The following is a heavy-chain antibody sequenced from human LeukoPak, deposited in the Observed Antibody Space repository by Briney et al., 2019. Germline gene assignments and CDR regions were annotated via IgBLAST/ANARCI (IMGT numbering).Heavy chain of an antibody. V-gene: IGHV3-21*06. CDR1: GFTVSSNY. CDR3: ARDVGAVRGEVYFDY. J-gene: IGHJ4*02. Sequence: GGSLRLSCAASGFTVSSNYMSWVRQAPGKGLEWVSSITGSGPYMLYADSVKHRFTISRDNTKNLLYLEMNSLRAEDTAMYFCARDVGAVRGEVYFDYWGQGTLVTVSS. CDR2: ITGSGPYM. D-gene: IGHD3-10*01.